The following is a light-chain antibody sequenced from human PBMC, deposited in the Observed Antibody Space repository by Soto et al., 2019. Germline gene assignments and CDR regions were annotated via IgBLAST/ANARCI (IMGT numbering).Light chain of an antibody. CDR1: HGVXRN. Sequence: IVVTQCPATLSVAPGDRATLPCMARHGVXRNLAWYQHKSGQAPRVLXACAAAVATGSPARLSGSGSATEFTLTISSLHSEDCAIYYCQQYQTWPSTFGGGTKVDI. CDR2: CAA. J-gene: IGKJ4*01. V-gene: IGKV3-15*01. CDR3: QQYQTWPST.